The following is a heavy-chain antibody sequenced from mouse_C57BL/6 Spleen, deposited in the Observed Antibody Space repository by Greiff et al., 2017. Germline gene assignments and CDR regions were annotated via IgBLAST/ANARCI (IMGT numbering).Heavy chain of an antibody. V-gene: IGHV1-82*01. CDR1: GYAFSSSW. Sequence: VQLQQSGPELVKPGASVKISCKASGYAFSSSWMNWVKQRPGKGLEWIGRIYPGDGDTNYNGKFKGKATLTADKSSSTADMQLSSLTSEDSAVYFCAPYYSNHYYAMDYWGQGTSVTVSS. J-gene: IGHJ4*01. D-gene: IGHD2-5*01. CDR2: IYPGDGDT. CDR3: APYYSNHYYAMDY.